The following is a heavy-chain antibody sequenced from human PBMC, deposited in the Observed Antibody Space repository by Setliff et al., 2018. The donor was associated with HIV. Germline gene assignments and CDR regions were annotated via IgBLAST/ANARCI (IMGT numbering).Heavy chain of an antibody. J-gene: IGHJ4*02. V-gene: IGHV4-4*08. CDR3: ASNYCSAGSCYHDY. D-gene: IGHD2-15*01. CDR2: IYTSGST. CDR1: GGSITCYY. Sequence: SETLSLTCTVSGGSITCYYWSWVRQPPGKGLEWIGYIYTSGSTDYNPSLKSRVTISVDTSKNQFSLKLSSVTAADTAVYYCASNYCSAGSCYHDYWGQGTLVTVSS.